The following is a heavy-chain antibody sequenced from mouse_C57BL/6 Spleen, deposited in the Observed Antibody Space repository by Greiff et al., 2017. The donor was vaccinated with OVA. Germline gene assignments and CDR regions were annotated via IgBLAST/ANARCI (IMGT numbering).Heavy chain of an antibody. V-gene: IGHV3-6*01. CDR2: ISYDGSN. CDR3: ASQLGEAFDY. Sequence: EVKLVESGPGLVKPSQSLSLTCSVTGYSITSGYYWNWIRQFPGNKLEWMGYISYDGSNNYNPSLKNRISITRDTSKNQFFLKLNSVTTEDTATYYCASQLGEAFDYWGQGTTLTVSS. D-gene: IGHD4-1*02. J-gene: IGHJ2*01. CDR1: GYSITSGYY.